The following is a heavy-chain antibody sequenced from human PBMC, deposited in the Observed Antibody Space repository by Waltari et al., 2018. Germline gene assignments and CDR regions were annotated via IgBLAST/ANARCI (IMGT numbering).Heavy chain of an antibody. V-gene: IGHV3-9*01. J-gene: IGHJ6*02. CDR1: GFTFDDYA. CDR3: AKDRTYYYYGMDV. Sequence: EVQLMESGGGLVQPGRSLRLSCAASGFTFDDYAMHWVRQAPGKGLEWVSGISWNSGSIGYADSVKGRFTISRDNAKNSLYLQMNSLRAEDTALYYCAKDRTYYYYGMDVWGQGTTVTVSS. CDR2: ISWNSGSI.